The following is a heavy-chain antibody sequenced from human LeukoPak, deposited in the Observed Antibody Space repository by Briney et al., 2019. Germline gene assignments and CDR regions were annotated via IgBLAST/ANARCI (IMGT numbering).Heavy chain of an antibody. CDR2: IYTSGST. CDR3: ARVYSDYPRVDFFDY. CDR1: GGSISSYY. J-gene: IGHJ4*02. V-gene: IGHV4-4*07. D-gene: IGHD5-12*01. Sequence: PSETLSLTCTVSGGSISSYYWSWIRQPAGKGLEWVGHIYTSGSTNYNPSLKRRVTMSVDTSKNQFSLNLSSVTAADTAVYYCARVYSDYPRVDFFDYCGQGALVADSS.